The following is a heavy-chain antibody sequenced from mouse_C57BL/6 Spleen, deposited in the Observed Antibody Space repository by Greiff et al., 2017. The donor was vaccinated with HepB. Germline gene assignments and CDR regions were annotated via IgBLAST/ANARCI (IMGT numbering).Heavy chain of an antibody. CDR1: GYAFSSSW. V-gene: IGHV1-82*01. CDR3: ARDSSGYPRDY. D-gene: IGHD3-2*02. Sequence: VQLQQSGPELVKPGASVKISCKASGYAFSSSWMNWVKQRPGKGLEWIGRIYPGDGDTNYNGKFKGKATLTADKSSRTAYMQLSSLTSEDSAVYFCARDSSGYPRDYWGQGTTLTVSS. J-gene: IGHJ2*01. CDR2: IYPGDGDT.